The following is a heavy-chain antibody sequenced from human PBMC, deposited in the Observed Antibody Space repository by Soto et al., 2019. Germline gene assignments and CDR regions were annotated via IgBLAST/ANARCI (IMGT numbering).Heavy chain of an antibody. CDR1: GGSISSGGYY. J-gene: IGHJ4*02. V-gene: IGHV4-31*03. CDR3: ARDIRMYYYDSSGYYFDY. CDR2: IYYSGST. Sequence: QVQLQESGPGLVKPSQTLSLTCTVSGGSISSGGYYWSWIRQHPGKGLEWIGYIYYSGSTYYNPSLKSRVTISVDTSKSQFSLKLSSVTAADTAVYDCARDIRMYYYDSSGYYFDYWGQGTLVTVSS. D-gene: IGHD3-22*01.